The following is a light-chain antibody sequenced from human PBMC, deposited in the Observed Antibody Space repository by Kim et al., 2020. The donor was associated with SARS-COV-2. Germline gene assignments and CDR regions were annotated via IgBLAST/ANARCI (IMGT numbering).Light chain of an antibody. V-gene: IGLV3-21*04. Sequence: SYELTQPPSVSVAPGKTARITCGGNNIGSKSVHWYQQKPGQAPVLVIYYDSDRPSGIPERFSGSNSGNTPTLTISRVEAGDEADYYCQVWDSSSDHPLFGGGPKRT. CDR3: QVWDSSSDHPL. J-gene: IGLJ2*01. CDR2: YDS. CDR1: NIGSKS.